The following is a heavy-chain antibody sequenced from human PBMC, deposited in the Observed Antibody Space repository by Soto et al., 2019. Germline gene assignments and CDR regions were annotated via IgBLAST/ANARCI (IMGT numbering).Heavy chain of an antibody. CDR2: IRAYNGNT. D-gene: IGHD6-13*01. CDR1: CYTFTSYG. J-gene: IGHJ4*02. CDR3: AGGSYSTPSEEIDY. Sequence: ASVKVSCKASCYTFTSYGISWVRQAPGQGLEWMGWIRAYNGNTNYAQKLQGRVTMTTDTSTSTAYMELRSLRSDDTAVYYCAGGSYSTPSEEIDYWGQGTLVTVFS. V-gene: IGHV1-18*01.